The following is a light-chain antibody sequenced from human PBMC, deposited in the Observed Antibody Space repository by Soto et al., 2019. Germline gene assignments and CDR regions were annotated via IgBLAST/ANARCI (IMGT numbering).Light chain of an antibody. CDR1: TSNIGSNY. V-gene: IGLV1-47*02. J-gene: IGLJ3*02. Sequence: QSVLTQSPSASGTPGQRVSISCSGSTSNIGSNYVYWYQQLPGTAPKLLIFTNDQRTSGVPGRFSGSKSGTSASLAISGLRSEDEADYYCAVWDDSLRGWVFGGGTKLTVL. CDR3: AVWDDSLRGWV. CDR2: TND.